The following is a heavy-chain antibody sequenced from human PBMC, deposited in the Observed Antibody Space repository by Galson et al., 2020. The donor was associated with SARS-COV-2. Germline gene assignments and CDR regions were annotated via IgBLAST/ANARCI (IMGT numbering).Heavy chain of an antibody. CDR2: ISHSGGT. D-gene: IGHD4-17*01. CDR3: ARLHYGEYAPEAFDI. Sequence: NLSLTCAVSGTSISSGSYSWNWIRQPPGKGLEWIGYISHSGGTYYNPSLKSRVTISGDRSKNQFSLRLSSVTAADTAVYYCARLHYGEYAPEAFDIWGPGTRVTVAS. J-gene: IGHJ3*02. CDR1: GTSISSGSYS. V-gene: IGHV4-30-2*01.